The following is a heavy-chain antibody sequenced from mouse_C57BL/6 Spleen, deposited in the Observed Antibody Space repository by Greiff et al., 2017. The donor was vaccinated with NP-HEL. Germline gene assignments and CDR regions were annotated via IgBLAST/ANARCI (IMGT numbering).Heavy chain of an antibody. V-gene: IGHV1-52*01. D-gene: IGHD4-1*01. Sequence: QVQLQQPGAELVRPGSSVKLSCKASGYTFTSYWMHWVKQRPIQGLEWIGNIDPSDSETHYNQKFKDKATLTVDKSSSTAYMQLSSLTSEDSAVYYCARWEGKLYAMDYWGQGTSVTVSS. CDR1: GYTFTSYW. CDR3: ARWEGKLYAMDY. J-gene: IGHJ4*01. CDR2: IDPSDSET.